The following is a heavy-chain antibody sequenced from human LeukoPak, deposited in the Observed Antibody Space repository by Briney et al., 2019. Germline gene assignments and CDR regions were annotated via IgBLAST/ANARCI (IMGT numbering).Heavy chain of an antibody. Sequence: KPSETLSLTCTVSGGSISSYYWSWIRQPPGKGLEWIGYIYYSGSTNYNPSLKSRVTISVDTSKNQFSLKLSSVTAADTAVYYCARGLIAAAGPRDLNYYYYYGMDVWGQGTTVTVSS. D-gene: IGHD6-13*01. CDR1: GGSISSYY. CDR2: IYYSGST. J-gene: IGHJ6*02. CDR3: ARGLIAAAGPRDLNYYYYYGMDV. V-gene: IGHV4-59*01.